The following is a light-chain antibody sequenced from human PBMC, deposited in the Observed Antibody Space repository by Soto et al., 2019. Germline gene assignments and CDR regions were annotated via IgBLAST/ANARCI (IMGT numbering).Light chain of an antibody. J-gene: IGKJ4*01. CDR3: QQYDSLPT. CDR1: HDITNY. Sequence: SQMSQCPSSLCASGGGRATVTFEASHDITNYLNWYQQKPGKGPRLLISGASNLETGVPSRFSGSGFGTDVSCTISSLQPEDFATYYGQQYDSLPTFGGGTKVDIK. V-gene: IGKV1-33*01. CDR2: GAS.